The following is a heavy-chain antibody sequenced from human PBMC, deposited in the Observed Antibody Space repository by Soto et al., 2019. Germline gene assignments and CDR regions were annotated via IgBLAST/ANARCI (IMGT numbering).Heavy chain of an antibody. CDR2: IWYDGSNK. Sequence: QPGGSLRLSCAASGFTFSTYGMHWVRQAPGKGLEWVAVIWYDGSNKYYVDSVKGRFSISRDNAENSLFLQMNSLRDEDTAAYYCARSVAGHFDYWGQGALVTVSS. D-gene: IGHD6-19*01. V-gene: IGHV3-33*01. CDR3: ARSVAGHFDY. CDR1: GFTFSTYG. J-gene: IGHJ4*02.